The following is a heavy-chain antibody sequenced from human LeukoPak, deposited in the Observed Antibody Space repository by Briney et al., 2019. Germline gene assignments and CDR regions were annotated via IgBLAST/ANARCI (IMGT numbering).Heavy chain of an antibody. V-gene: IGHV4-34*01. CDR3: ARGSGQTESN. D-gene: IGHD1-14*01. J-gene: IGHJ4*02. CDR2: INHSGST. Sequence: SETLSLTCAVYGGSFSGYYWSWIRQPPGKGLEWIGEINHSGSTNYNPSLKSRVIISVDKSKNQFSLKLSSVTAADTAVYYCARGSGQTESNWGQGTLVTVSS. CDR1: GGSFSGYY.